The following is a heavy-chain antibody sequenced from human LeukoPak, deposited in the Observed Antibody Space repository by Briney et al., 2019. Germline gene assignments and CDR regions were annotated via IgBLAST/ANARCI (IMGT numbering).Heavy chain of an antibody. CDR3: ARKALNLGALGY. J-gene: IGHJ4*02. D-gene: IGHD3-16*01. V-gene: IGHV1-18*04. Sequence: ASVKVSCKASGYTFISYGISWVRQAPGQGLEWMGWISAYNANTNYAQKLQDRITMTKDTSTSTVFMELGSLASDDTAVYYCARKALNLGALGYWGQGTLVTVSS. CDR2: ISAYNANT. CDR1: GYTFISYG.